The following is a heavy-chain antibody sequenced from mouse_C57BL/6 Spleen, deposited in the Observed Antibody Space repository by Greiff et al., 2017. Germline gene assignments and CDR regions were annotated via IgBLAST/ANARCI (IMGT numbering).Heavy chain of an antibody. Sequence: QVTLKVCGPGILQPSQTLSLTCSFSGFSLSTFGMGVGWIRQPSGKGLEWLAHIWWDDDKYYNPALKSRLTISKDTSKNQVFLKIANVDTADTATYYCARPYYYGSSPYWYFDVWGTGTTVTVSS. CDR1: GFSLSTFGMG. J-gene: IGHJ1*03. D-gene: IGHD1-1*01. CDR2: IWWDDDK. CDR3: ARPYYYGSSPYWYFDV. V-gene: IGHV8-8*01.